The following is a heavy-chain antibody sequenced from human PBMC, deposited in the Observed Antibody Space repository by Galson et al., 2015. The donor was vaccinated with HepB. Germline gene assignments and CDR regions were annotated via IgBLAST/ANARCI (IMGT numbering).Heavy chain of an antibody. Sequence: QSGAEVKKPGESLKISCKGSGYSFTSYWIGWVRQMPGKGLEWMGIIYPGDSDTRYSPSYQGQVTISADKSISTAYLQWSSLKASDTAMYYCARYTWGVPTYYDYIWGRGPGPGFFDNWAREPWSPSPQ. D-gene: IGHD3-16*01. CDR1: GYSFTSYW. J-gene: IGHJ4*02. V-gene: IGHV5-51*03. CDR3: ARYTWGVPTYYDYIWGRGPGPGFFDN. CDR2: IYPGDSDT.